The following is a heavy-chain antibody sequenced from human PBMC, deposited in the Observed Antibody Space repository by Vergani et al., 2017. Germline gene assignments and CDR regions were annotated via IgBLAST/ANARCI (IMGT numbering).Heavy chain of an antibody. CDR2: ISAYNGNT. CDR3: AREGRSAMIVVASTPSLYMDV. V-gene: IGHV1-18*01. CDR1: GYTFTSYG. J-gene: IGHJ6*03. D-gene: IGHD3-22*01. Sequence: QVQLVQSGAEVKKPGASVKVSCKASGYTFTSYGISWVRQAPGQGLEWMGWISAYNGNTNYAQKLKGRVTMTTDTSTSTAYMELRSLGYDNTAVYYCAREGRSAMIVVASTPSLYMDVWGKGTTVTVSS.